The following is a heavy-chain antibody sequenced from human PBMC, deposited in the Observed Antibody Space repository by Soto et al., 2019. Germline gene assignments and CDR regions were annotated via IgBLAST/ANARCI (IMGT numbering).Heavy chain of an antibody. V-gene: IGHV3-21*01. J-gene: IGHJ4*02. CDR1: GFTFRSYS. CDR2: ISSSGTYI. Sequence: EVQLAESGGGLVKPGGSLRLSCAASGFTFRSYSMNWVRQAPGKGLEWVSSISSSGTYIYYADSVKGRFTISRDDAKNSLYVQMNTLRVEDTDVYYCARDNNWSSDYWGQGTLVTVSS. D-gene: IGHD1-1*01. CDR3: ARDNNWSSDY.